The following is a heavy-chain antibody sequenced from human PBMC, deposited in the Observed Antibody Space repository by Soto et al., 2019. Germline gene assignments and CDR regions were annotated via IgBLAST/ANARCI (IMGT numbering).Heavy chain of an antibody. D-gene: IGHD6-13*01. V-gene: IGHV3-21*01. CDR2: ISSSSSYI. Sequence: EVQLVESGGGLVQPGGSLRLSCAASGFTFSSYSMNWVRQAPGNGLEWVSSISSSSSYIYYADSVKGRFTISRDNAKNSLYLQVNSLRAEDTAVYYCAREGIAAALDYWGQGTLVTVSS. CDR1: GFTFSSYS. J-gene: IGHJ4*02. CDR3: AREGIAAALDY.